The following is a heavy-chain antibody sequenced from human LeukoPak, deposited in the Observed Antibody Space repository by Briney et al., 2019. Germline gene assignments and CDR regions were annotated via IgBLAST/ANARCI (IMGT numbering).Heavy chain of an antibody. V-gene: IGHV3-23*01. CDR3: ARAAAETGAFRDNWFDP. Sequence: GGSLRLSCAASGFTFSTYGMSWVRQAPGKGLEWVSAISATGGNTFYADSVKGRFTISRDNSKNTLYLEMNSLRGEDTALYYCARAAAETGAFRDNWFDPWGQGTLVTVSS. CDR2: ISATGGNT. J-gene: IGHJ5*02. CDR1: GFTFSTYG. D-gene: IGHD6-19*01.